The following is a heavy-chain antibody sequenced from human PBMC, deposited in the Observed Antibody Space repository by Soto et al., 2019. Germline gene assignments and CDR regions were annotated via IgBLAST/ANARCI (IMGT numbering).Heavy chain of an antibody. J-gene: IGHJ5*02. V-gene: IGHV3-73*01. CDR3: TRSSSGWPYNWFDP. CDR2: IRSKANSYAT. CDR1: GFTFSGSA. Sequence: VESLRISCAASGFTFSGSAMHWVRQASGKGLEWVGRIRSKANSYATAYAASVKGRFTISRDDSKNTAYLQMNSLKTEDTAVYYCTRSSSGWPYNWFDPWGQGTLVTVSS. D-gene: IGHD6-19*01.